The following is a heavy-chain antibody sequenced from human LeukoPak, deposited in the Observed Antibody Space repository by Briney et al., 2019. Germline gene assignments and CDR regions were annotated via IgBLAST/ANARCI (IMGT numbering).Heavy chain of an antibody. D-gene: IGHD5-18*01. CDR1: GGSISSYY. J-gene: IGHJ4*02. CDR3: ARHVDTAMVYYFDY. Sequence: SETLSLTCTVSGGSISSYYWSWIRQPPGKGLEWLGYIYYSGSTNYNPSLKRRVPILVDTSKNQFSLKLSSVTAADADVYYCARHVDTAMVYYFDYWGQGTLVTVSS. V-gene: IGHV4-59*08. CDR2: IYYSGST.